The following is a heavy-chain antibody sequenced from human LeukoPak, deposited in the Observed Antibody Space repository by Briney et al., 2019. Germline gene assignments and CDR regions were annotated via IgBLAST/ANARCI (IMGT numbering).Heavy chain of an antibody. CDR1: GGSFSGYY. Sequence: SETLSLTCAVYGGSFSGYYWSWIRQPPGKGLEWIGEINHSGSTNYNPSLKSRVTISVDTSKNQFSLKLSSVTAADTAVYYCARGGPFGYWGQGTLVTVSS. CDR3: ARGGPFGY. CDR2: INHSGST. V-gene: IGHV4-34*01. J-gene: IGHJ4*02. D-gene: IGHD3-10*01.